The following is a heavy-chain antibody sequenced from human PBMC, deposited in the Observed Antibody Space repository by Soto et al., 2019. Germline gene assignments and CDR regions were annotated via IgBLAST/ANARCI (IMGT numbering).Heavy chain of an antibody. CDR3: ARHNHLAGTHDY. D-gene: IGHD6-13*01. J-gene: IGHJ4*02. Sequence: SETLSLTCTVSGGSISSYYWSWIRQPPGKGLEWIGYIYYSGSTNYNPSLKSRVTISVDTSKNQFSLKLSSVTAADTAVYYCARHNHLAGTHDYWGQGTLVTVSS. V-gene: IGHV4-59*08. CDR2: IYYSGST. CDR1: GGSISSYY.